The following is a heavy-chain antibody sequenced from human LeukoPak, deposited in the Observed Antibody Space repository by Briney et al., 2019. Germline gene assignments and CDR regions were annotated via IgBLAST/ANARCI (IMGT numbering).Heavy chain of an antibody. CDR2: INHSGST. D-gene: IGHD4-23*01. CDR1: GGSFSGYY. V-gene: IGHV4-34*01. J-gene: IGHJ5*02. Sequence: SETLSLTCAVYGGSFSGYYWSWIRQPPGKGLEWIGEINHSGSTNYNPSLKSRVTISVDTSKNQFSLKLSSVTAADTAVYYCARDPHYGGNRQWFDPWGQGTLVTVSS. CDR3: ARDPHYGGNRQWFDP.